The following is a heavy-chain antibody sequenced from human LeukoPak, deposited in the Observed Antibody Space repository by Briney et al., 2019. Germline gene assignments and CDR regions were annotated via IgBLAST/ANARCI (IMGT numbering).Heavy chain of an antibody. CDR2: IYYSGST. J-gene: IGHJ6*03. V-gene: IGHV4-59*01. CDR1: GGSISSYY. Sequence: PSETLSLTCTVSGGSISSYYWSWIRQPPGKGLEWIGYIYYSGSTNYNPSLRSRVTISVDTSKSQFSLKLSSVTAADTAVYYCARDTIRGYSYDYMDVWGKGTTVAVSS. D-gene: IGHD5-18*01. CDR3: ARDTIRGYSYDYMDV.